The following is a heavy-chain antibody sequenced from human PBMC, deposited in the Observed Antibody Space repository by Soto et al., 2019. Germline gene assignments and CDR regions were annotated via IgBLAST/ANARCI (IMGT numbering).Heavy chain of an antibody. CDR2: INHRGST. J-gene: IGHJ4*02. Sequence: QVQLQQWGAGLLKPSETLSLTCAVYGGSLSGYYWTWIRQPPVTGLEWIGEINHRGSTNYNPSRKSRVTISVDTSKNQFSLKLTSVTAADTAVYYCASDKSTGLFDYWGQGTLVPVSS. D-gene: IGHD2-8*02. V-gene: IGHV4-34*01. CDR3: ASDKSTGLFDY. CDR1: GGSLSGYY.